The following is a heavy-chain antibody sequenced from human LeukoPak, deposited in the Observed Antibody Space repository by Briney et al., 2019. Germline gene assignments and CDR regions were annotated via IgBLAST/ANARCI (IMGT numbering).Heavy chain of an antibody. Sequence: SETLSLTCAVYGGSFSGYYWSWIRQPPGKGLEWIGEINHSGSTNYNPSLKSRVTISVDTSKNQFSLKLSSVTAADTAVYYCARGYYDNSGLDYWGQGTLVTVSS. D-gene: IGHD3-22*01. CDR3: ARGYYDNSGLDY. CDR2: INHSGST. J-gene: IGHJ4*02. CDR1: GGSFSGYY. V-gene: IGHV4-34*01.